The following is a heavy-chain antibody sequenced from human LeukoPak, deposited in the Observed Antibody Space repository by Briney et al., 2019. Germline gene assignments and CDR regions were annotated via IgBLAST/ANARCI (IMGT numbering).Heavy chain of an antibody. CDR3: ARDPPAAYCSGGSCYSLDY. D-gene: IGHD2-15*01. CDR2: ISYDGSNK. Sequence: GGSLRLSCAASGFTFSSYSMNWVRQAPGKGLEWVAVISYDGSNKYYADSVKGRFTISRDNSKNTLYLQMNSLRAEDTAVYYCARDPPAAYCSGGSCYSLDYWGQGTLVTVSS. V-gene: IGHV3-30*19. CDR1: GFTFSSYS. J-gene: IGHJ4*02.